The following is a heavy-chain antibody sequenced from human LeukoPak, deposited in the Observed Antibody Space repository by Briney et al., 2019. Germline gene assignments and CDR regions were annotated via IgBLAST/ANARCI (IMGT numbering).Heavy chain of an antibody. CDR1: GFTFSSHW. Sequence: GGSLRLSCAASGFTFSSHWMSWVRQAPGKGLEWVSYISSSGSTIYYADSVKGRFTISRDNAKNSLNLQMNSLRAEDTAVYYCARGIAVAGRELDYWGQGTLVTVSS. CDR2: ISSSGSTI. CDR3: ARGIAVAGRELDY. V-gene: IGHV3-48*03. D-gene: IGHD6-19*01. J-gene: IGHJ4*02.